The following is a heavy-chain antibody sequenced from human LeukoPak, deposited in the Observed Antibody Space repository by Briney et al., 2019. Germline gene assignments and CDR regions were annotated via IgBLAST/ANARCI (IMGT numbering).Heavy chain of an antibody. D-gene: IGHD3-10*01. CDR3: ARGSKYYYGSGITYYFDY. V-gene: IGHV3-30-3*01. J-gene: IGHJ4*02. CDR2: ISYDGSNK. CDR1: GFTFSSYA. Sequence: GRSLRLSCAASGFTFSSYAMHWVRQAPGKGLEWVAVISYDGSNKYYADSVKGRFTISRDNSKNTLYLQMNSLRAEDTAVYYCARGSKYYYGSGITYYFDYWGQGTLVTVSS.